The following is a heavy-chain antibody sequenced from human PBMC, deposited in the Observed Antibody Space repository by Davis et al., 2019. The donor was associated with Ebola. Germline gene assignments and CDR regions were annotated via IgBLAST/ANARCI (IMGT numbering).Heavy chain of an antibody. Sequence: ASVKVSCKASGYTFTGYYMHWVRQAPGQGLEWMGWITPNSGDTNYAEKFRGRVTVTTDTSTSTAYMELRSLRSDDTAVYYCAREYSGYNYFDYWGQGTLVTVSS. D-gene: IGHD5-12*01. V-gene: IGHV1-2*02. CDR2: ITPNSGDT. J-gene: IGHJ4*02. CDR3: AREYSGYNYFDY. CDR1: GYTFTGYY.